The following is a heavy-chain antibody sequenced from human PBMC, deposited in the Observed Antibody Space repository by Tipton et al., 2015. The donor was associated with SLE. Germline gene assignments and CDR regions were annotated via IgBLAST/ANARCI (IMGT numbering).Heavy chain of an antibody. J-gene: IGHJ4*02. CDR2: IYHSGST. CDR1: GYSISSGYY. V-gene: IGHV4-38-2*01. CDR3: ARTEEGGYTYGPFDY. Sequence: TLSLTCAVSGYSISSGYYWGWIRQPPGKGLEWIGSIYHSGSTYYNPSLKSRVTISVDTSKNQFSLKLSSVTAADTAVYYCARTEEGGYTYGPFDYWGQGTLVTVSS. D-gene: IGHD5-18*01.